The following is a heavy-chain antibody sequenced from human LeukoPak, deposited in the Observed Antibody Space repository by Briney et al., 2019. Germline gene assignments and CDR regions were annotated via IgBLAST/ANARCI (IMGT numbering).Heavy chain of an antibody. Sequence: GGSLRLSCAASGFTVSSNYMSWVRQAPGKGLEWVSVIYSGGSTYYADSVKGRFTISRDNSKNTLYLQMNSLRAEDTAVYYCAKDTEAYGSGSYLGSGFDYWGQGTLVTVS. CDR2: IYSGGST. V-gene: IGHV3-53*05. D-gene: IGHD3-10*01. CDR1: GFTVSSNY. J-gene: IGHJ4*02. CDR3: AKDTEAYGSGSYLGSGFDY.